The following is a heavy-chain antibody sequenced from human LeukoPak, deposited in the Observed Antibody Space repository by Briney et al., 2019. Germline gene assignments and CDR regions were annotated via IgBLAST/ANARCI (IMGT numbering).Heavy chain of an antibody. J-gene: IGHJ4*02. CDR1: GGSISSYY. CDR3: ARVTYGSGSPEFDY. D-gene: IGHD3-10*01. CDR2: IYCSGST. V-gene: IGHV4-59*01. Sequence: SETLSLTCTVSGGSISSYYWSWIRQPPGKGLEWIGYIYCSGSTNYNPSLKSRVTISVDTSKNQFSLKLGSVTAADTAVYYCARVTYGSGSPEFDYWGQGTLVTVSS.